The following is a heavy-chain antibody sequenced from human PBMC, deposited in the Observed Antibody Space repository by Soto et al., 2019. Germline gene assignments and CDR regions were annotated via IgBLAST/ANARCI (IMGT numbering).Heavy chain of an antibody. Sequence: PSETLSLTCTVSGDSVSSGGNYWSWIRQPPGEGLEWIAYIHYSGSVNYNPSLKSRVTISVDTSKNQVSLRLNSVTAEDTALYYCTRAAWFPYLSFYWGQGALVTVSS. CDR2: IHYSGSV. V-gene: IGHV4-61*08. D-gene: IGHD3-10*01. CDR3: TRAAWFPYLSFY. J-gene: IGHJ4*02. CDR1: GDSVSSGGNY.